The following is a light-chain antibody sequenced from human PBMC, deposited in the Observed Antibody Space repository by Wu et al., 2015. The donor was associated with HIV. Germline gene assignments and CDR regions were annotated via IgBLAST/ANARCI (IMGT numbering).Light chain of an antibody. Sequence: EIVLTQSPGTLSLSPGERATLSCRASQSVRSDYLGWYQQKPGQAPRLLIFGASSRATGIPDRFSGSGSGTDFTLTISRLEPEDFAVYYCQQYGTSPRTFGQGTKVEIK. V-gene: IGKV3-20*01. J-gene: IGKJ1*01. CDR1: QSVRSDY. CDR3: QQYGTSPRT. CDR2: GAS.